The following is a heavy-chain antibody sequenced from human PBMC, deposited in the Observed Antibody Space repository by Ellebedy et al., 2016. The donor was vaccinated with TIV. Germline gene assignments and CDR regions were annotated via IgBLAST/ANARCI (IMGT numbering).Heavy chain of an antibody. CDR2: ISSSGAYR. Sequence: GESLKISCAASGFAFSTYSINWVRQAPGKGLEWVSSISSSGAYRYHADSMEGRFTISRDNAKNSLYLQMNSLRADDTAVYYCAREKSGHKWNDGFDSWGQGTLVTVSS. V-gene: IGHV3-21*01. D-gene: IGHD1-1*01. CDR3: AREKSGHKWNDGFDS. CDR1: GFAFSTYS. J-gene: IGHJ4*02.